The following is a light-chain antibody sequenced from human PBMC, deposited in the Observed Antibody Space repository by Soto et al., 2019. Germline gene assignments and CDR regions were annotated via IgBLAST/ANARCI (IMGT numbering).Light chain of an antibody. CDR3: QQYNTWPRT. J-gene: IGKJ1*01. Sequence: ETVMTQSPGTLSVSVGERATLSCRASQSVSIHLAWYQQKPGQAPRLLIYDTSTRATGIPARFSGSGSGTEFTLTISSLQSEDFAVYYCQQYNTWPRTFGQGTKVDIK. V-gene: IGKV3-15*01. CDR1: QSVSIH. CDR2: DTS.